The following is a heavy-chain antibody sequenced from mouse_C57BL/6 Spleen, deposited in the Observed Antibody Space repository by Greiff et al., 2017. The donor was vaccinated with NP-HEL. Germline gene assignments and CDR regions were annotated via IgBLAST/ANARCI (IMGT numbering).Heavy chain of an antibody. J-gene: IGHJ3*01. CDR3: TTDYYGSSYPGFAY. D-gene: IGHD1-1*01. CDR1: GFNIKDDY. Sequence: VQLKQSGAELVRPGASVKLSCTASGFNIKDDYMHWVKQRPEQGLEWIGWIDPENGDTEYASKFQGKATITADTSSNTAYLQLSSLTSEDTAVYYCTTDYYGSSYPGFAYWGQGTLVTVSA. V-gene: IGHV14-4*01. CDR2: IDPENGDT.